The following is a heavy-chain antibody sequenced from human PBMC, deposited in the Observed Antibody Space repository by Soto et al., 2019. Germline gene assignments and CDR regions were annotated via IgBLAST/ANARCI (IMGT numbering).Heavy chain of an antibody. J-gene: IGHJ4*02. CDR3: VRELGLAY. Sequence: PGGSLRLSCAASGFTLSNYWMTWVRQAPGKGLEWVANINKDGSQKNYVDSVNGRFTIARDNGQNSLSLQINSLRVEDTAVYYCVRELGLAYWGQGALVTVS. D-gene: IGHD7-27*01. CDR2: INKDGSQK. V-gene: IGHV3-7*03. CDR1: GFTLSNYW.